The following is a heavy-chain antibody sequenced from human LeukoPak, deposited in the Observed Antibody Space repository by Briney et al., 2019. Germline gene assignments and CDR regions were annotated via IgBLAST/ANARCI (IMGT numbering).Heavy chain of an antibody. Sequence: GGSLRLSCAAAGFTVSSYWMSWVRQAPGKGLEWVANIKADGREKYYVDSVKGRFTISRDNAKHSLYLQITSLRAEDTAVYYCAREGFSYLVYYFDYWGQGTLVTVSS. CDR3: AREGFSYLVYYFDY. CDR2: IKADGREK. V-gene: IGHV3-7*01. J-gene: IGHJ4*02. D-gene: IGHD1-26*01. CDR1: GFTVSSYW.